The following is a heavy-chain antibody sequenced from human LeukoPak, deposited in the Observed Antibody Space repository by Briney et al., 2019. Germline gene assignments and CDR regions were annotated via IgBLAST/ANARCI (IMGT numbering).Heavy chain of an antibody. V-gene: IGHV1-2*02. CDR3: ARVDNRDWYYFDY. D-gene: IGHD3/OR15-3a*01. CDR2: INPKSGGT. Sequence: ASVKLSCQASGYNFADHYVHWVRQAPGHGLEWMGWINPKSGGTDYAQKFQGRVAMTSDTSIRTGYMELNNLTSYDTAVYYCARVDNRDWYYFDYWGQGSLVTVSS. J-gene: IGHJ4*02. CDR1: GYNFADHY.